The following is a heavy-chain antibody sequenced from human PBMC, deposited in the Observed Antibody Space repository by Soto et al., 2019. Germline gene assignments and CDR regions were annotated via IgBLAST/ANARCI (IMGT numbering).Heavy chain of an antibody. V-gene: IGHV4-31*03. CDR2: IYYRGST. D-gene: IGHD6-13*01. CDR1: GGSISSGGYY. Sequence: QVQLQESGPGLVKPSQTLSLTCTVSGGSISSGGYYWSLIRQHPGKGLERIGYIYYRGSTDYNPSLKSRVTISVDTSKNQFAPKPSSVTAADTGVYHCATGEQQLGEDYWGHGTLVTVSS. J-gene: IGHJ4*03. CDR3: ATGEQQLGEDY.